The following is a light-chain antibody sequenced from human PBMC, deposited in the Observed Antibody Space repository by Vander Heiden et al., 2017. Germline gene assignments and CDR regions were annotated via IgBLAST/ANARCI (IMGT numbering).Light chain of an antibody. CDR3: QQRSNCPPEYT. Sequence: EIVLTQSPPTLSLSPGERPTLSCRASQSVSNYLSWYQQKPGQAPRLLIYDASNRATGIPARFSGSGSGTDFTLTISSREPEDFAVYYCQQRSNCPPEYTFGQGTKLEIK. CDR1: QSVSNY. V-gene: IGKV3-11*01. J-gene: IGKJ2*01. CDR2: DAS.